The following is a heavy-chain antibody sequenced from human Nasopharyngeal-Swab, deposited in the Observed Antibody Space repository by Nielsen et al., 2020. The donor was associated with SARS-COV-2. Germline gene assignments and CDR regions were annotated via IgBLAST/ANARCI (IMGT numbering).Heavy chain of an antibody. J-gene: IGHJ6*03. D-gene: IGHD3-16*02. V-gene: IGHV3-7*03. Sequence: GRSLRLPCAASGFSFSTYWMTWARQVPGKGLEWVANIKQDGSEKYYVDSVKGRFTVSRDNPKNLLYLQVNSLRAEDTAVYYCARQGVFVPAYFHQYYMDVWGKGTTVTVSS. CDR1: GFSFSTYW. CDR2: IKQDGSEK. CDR3: ARQGVFVPAYFHQYYMDV.